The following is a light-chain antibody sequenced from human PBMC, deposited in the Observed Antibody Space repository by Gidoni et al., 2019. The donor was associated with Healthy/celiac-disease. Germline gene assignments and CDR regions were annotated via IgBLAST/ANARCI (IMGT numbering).Light chain of an antibody. CDR3: QQYNDWPPTT. Sequence: EVVMTQSPATLSVSPGERATLSRRASQSVNRNLAWYQQKSGQPPRLLIHGASTRATGIPARFSGSGSGREFTLTISSLQTEDFAVYYCQQYNDWPPTTFGGGTKVEIK. CDR1: QSVNRN. V-gene: IGKV3-15*01. J-gene: IGKJ4*01. CDR2: GAS.